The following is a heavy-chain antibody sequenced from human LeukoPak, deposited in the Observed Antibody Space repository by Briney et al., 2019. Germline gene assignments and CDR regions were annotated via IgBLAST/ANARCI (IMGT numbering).Heavy chain of an antibody. CDR3: ARDLTYYFESSGYYYDAFGI. D-gene: IGHD3-22*01. J-gene: IGHJ3*02. V-gene: IGHV3-7*04. CDR2: IRQDGDEK. Sequence: GGSLRLSCAASGFTLSSYWMTWVRQAPGKGLEWVANIRQDGDEKYYVDSVKGRFTISRDNAKTSLFLQMNSLRAEDTAVYYCARDLTYYFESSGYYYDAFGIWGQGTMVTVSS. CDR1: GFTLSSYW.